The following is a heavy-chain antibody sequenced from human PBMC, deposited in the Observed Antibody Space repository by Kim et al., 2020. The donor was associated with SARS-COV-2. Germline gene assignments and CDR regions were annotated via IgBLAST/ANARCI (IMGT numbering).Heavy chain of an antibody. CDR1: GFTFSSYA. V-gene: IGHV3-23*01. J-gene: IGHJ4*02. D-gene: IGHD2-2*01. CDR2: IIGRGGST. CDR3: ARDQGRYFSSTSFYQIDY. Sequence: GGSLRLSCAASGFTFSSYAMSWVRRAPGKGLKWVSAIIGRGGSTYYAASVKGRFTISRDNSKNTLYLQMNSLSAEDTAVYYCARDQGRYFSSTSFYQIDYWGQGTLVTVSS.